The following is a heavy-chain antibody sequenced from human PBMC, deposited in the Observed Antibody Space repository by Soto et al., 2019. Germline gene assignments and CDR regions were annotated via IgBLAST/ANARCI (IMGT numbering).Heavy chain of an antibody. CDR3: AGIGYCSSASCGYFDY. J-gene: IGHJ4*02. CDR1: GFSLSTSGMC. V-gene: IGHV2-70*11. Sequence: SGATLVNPTQTLTLTCTFSGFSLSTSGMCVSWIRQPPGKALEWLARIDWDDDKYYSTSLKTRLTISKDTSTNQVVLTMTNMDTVDTATYYCAGIGYCSSASCGYFDYWGQGTLVTVSS. D-gene: IGHD2-2*03. CDR2: IDWDDDK.